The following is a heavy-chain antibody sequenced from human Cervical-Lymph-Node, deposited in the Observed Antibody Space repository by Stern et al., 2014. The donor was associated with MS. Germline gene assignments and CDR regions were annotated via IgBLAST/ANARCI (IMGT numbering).Heavy chain of an antibody. CDR1: GFTFSNYG. CDR3: AKGYFLDH. V-gene: IGHV3-30*18. D-gene: IGHD5-18*01. Sequence: VQLVESGGGVVQPGRSLRLSCVASGFTFSNYGMRWVRQAPGKGLEWVAIISFDGNDISYKDSMKGRFTVSRDNSKSMLYLQMNNLRPEDTGVYYCAKGYFLDHWGQGALVTVSS. CDR2: ISFDGNDI. J-gene: IGHJ4*02.